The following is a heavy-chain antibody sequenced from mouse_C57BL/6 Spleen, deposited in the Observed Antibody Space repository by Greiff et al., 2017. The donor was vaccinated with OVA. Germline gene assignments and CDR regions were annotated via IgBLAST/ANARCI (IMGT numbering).Heavy chain of an antibody. Sequence: QVQLKQPGAELVRPGSSVKLSCKASGYTFTSYWMDWVKQRPGQGLEWIGNIYPSDSETHYNQKFKDKATLTVDKSSSTAYMQLSSLTSEDSAVYYCARDYYGSSHGFDYWGQGTTLTVSS. CDR2: IYPSDSET. CDR3: ARDYYGSSHGFDY. CDR1: GYTFTSYW. V-gene: IGHV1-61*01. D-gene: IGHD1-1*01. J-gene: IGHJ2*01.